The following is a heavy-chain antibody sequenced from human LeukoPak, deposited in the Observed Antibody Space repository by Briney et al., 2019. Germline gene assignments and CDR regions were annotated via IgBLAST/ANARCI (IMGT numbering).Heavy chain of an antibody. J-gene: IGHJ4*02. CDR1: GYTFTGYY. V-gene: IGHV1-2*02. Sequence: ASVKVSCKASGYTFTGYYMHWVRQAPGQGLEWMGWINPNSGGTNYAQKFQGRVTMTRDTSISTAYMELSRLGSDDTAVYYCARDPVRGYSYGEVYFDYWGQGTLVTVSS. CDR3: ARDPVRGYSYGEVYFDY. CDR2: INPNSGGT. D-gene: IGHD5-18*01.